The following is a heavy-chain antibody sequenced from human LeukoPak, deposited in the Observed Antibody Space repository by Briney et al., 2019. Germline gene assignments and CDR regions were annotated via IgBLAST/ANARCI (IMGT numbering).Heavy chain of an antibody. D-gene: IGHD2-8*01. J-gene: IGHJ3*02. Sequence: GGSLRLSCAASGFTFDDYAMHWVRQAPGKGLEWFSGISWNSGSIGYADSVKGRFTISRDNAKNSLYLQMNSLRAEDTALYYCAKGDRIGILRLEDGDAFDIWGQGTMVTVSS. CDR2: ISWNSGSI. CDR3: AKGDRIGILRLEDGDAFDI. V-gene: IGHV3-9*01. CDR1: GFTFDDYA.